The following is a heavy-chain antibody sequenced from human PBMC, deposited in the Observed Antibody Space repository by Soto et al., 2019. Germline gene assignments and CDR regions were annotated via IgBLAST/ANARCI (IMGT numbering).Heavy chain of an antibody. V-gene: IGHV3-23*01. CDR2: ISSSGRST. D-gene: IGHD6-19*01. Sequence: GGSLRLSCAASGFTFSSYAMNWVRQAPRKGLEWVSGISSSGRSTYYADSVKGRFTISRDNSKNTLYLQMNSLRAEDTAVYYCAKVRAVAGYYYYYGMDVWGQGTTVSVS. J-gene: IGHJ6*02. CDR1: GFTFSSYA. CDR3: AKVRAVAGYYYYYGMDV.